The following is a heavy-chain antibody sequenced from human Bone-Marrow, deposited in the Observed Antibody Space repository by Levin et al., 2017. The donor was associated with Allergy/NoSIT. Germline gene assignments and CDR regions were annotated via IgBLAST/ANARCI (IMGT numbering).Heavy chain of an antibody. CDR1: GGAISSYY. CDR2: IYYSGST. Sequence: PSETLSLTCTVSGGAISSYYWSWIRQPPGKGLEWIGYIYYSGSTNYNPSLKSRVTISVDTSKNQFSLKLSSMTAADTAVYYCARANSNYYYYGMDVWGQGTTVTVSS. V-gene: IGHV4-59*01. J-gene: IGHJ6*02. D-gene: IGHD4-11*01. CDR3: ARANSNYYYYGMDV.